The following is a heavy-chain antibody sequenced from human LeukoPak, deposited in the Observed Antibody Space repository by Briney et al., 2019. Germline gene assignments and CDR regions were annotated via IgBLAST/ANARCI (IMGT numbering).Heavy chain of an antibody. D-gene: IGHD1-26*01. V-gene: IGHV3-15*01. CDR1: EFNFQYAW. CDR3: TSLVGSPTY. CDR2: IKSKRDGETT. Sequence: TGGSLRLSCAGSEFNFQYAWMTWVRQAPGKGLEWVGRIKSKRDGETTDYAALVKSRFSISRDDSKNTVYLQMNSVRTEDTAVYYCTSLVGSPTYWGQGTLVTVSS. J-gene: IGHJ4*02.